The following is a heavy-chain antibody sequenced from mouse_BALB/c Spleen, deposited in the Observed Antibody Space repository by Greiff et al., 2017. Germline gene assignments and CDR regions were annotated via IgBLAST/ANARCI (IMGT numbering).Heavy chain of an antibody. CDR2: ICPGDGST. Sequence: QVQLKQSGAELVKPGASVKLSCKASGYTFTSYDITWVRQRPEQGLEWIGWICPGDGSTKYNEKFKGKATLSTDKCSSTAYMQLSRLTSEDSAVYFCARSNDDYDGFAYWGQGTLVTVSA. CDR3: ARSNDDYDGFAY. D-gene: IGHD2-4*01. J-gene: IGHJ3*01. V-gene: IGHV1-76*01. CDR1: GYTFTSYD.